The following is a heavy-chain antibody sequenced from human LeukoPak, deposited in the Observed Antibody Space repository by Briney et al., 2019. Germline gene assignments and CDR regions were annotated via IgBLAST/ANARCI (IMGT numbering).Heavy chain of an antibody. D-gene: IGHD3-9*01. CDR3: SKDLGPDYDILTA. CDR2: ISGSGGST. Sequence: GGSLRLSCAASGFTFSSYAMSWVRQAPGKGLEWVSAISGSGGSTYYADSVKARFTISRDNSENTVHLQMNSLRLEDTALYYCSKDLGPDYDILTAWGQGTLVTVSS. CDR1: GFTFSSYA. V-gene: IGHV3-23*01. J-gene: IGHJ5*02.